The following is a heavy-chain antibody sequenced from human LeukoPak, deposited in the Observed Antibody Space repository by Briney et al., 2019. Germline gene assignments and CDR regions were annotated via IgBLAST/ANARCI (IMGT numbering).Heavy chain of an antibody. CDR1: GGSISSSSYY. V-gene: IGHV4-39*01. Sequence: SETLSLTCTVPGGSISSSSYYWGWIRQPPGKGLEWIGSIYYSGSTYYNPSLKSRVTISVDTSKNQFSLKLSSVTAADTAVYYCARHYDDGYNFFRAAVYYWGQGTLVTVSS. CDR3: ARHYDDGYNFFRAAVYY. D-gene: IGHD5-24*01. CDR2: IYYSGST. J-gene: IGHJ4*02.